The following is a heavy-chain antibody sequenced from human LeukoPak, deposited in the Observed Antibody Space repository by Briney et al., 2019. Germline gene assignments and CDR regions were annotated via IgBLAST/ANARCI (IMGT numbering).Heavy chain of an antibody. CDR1: GLTFSRYG. V-gene: IGHV3-33*01. Sequence: GRSLRLSCAASGLTFSRYGMHWVRQAPGKGLEWVAVIWYDGSNKYYADSVKGRFTISRDNSKNTLYLQMNSLSVEDTAVYYCARDLDSFYDSSGYFDYWGQGTLVTVSS. J-gene: IGHJ4*02. CDR2: IWYDGSNK. D-gene: IGHD3-22*01. CDR3: ARDLDSFYDSSGYFDY.